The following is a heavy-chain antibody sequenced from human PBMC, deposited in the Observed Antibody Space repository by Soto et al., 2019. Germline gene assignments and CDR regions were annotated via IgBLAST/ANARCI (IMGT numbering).Heavy chain of an antibody. J-gene: IGHJ4*02. CDR2: INDGSNK. CDR3: AKGPPNFQLVLFY. D-gene: IGHD6-13*01. Sequence: GGSLRLSCAASGFTFSTYAMSWVRQAPGKGLEWVSAINDGSNKYYADSVKGRFTISRDNSKNTLYLQMNSLRAEDTAVYYCAKGPPNFQLVLFYWGQGTLVTVSS. V-gene: IGHV3-23*05. CDR1: GFTFSTYA.